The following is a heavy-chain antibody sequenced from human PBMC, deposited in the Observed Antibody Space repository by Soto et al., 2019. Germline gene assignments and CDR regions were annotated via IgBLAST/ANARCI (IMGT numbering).Heavy chain of an antibody. CDR2: IYYSGST. J-gene: IGHJ5*02. CDR1: GGSISSGDYY. CDR3: AGWWSGIRQGFDP. D-gene: IGHD3-3*01. V-gene: IGHV4-31*03. Sequence: QVQLQESGPGLVKPSQTLSLTCTVSGGSISSGDYYWSWIRQHPGKGLEWIGYIYYSGSTYYNPSXXXRXAVSVDTSTNQFSLKLSSVTAADTAVYFCAGWWSGIRQGFDPWGQGTLVNVSP.